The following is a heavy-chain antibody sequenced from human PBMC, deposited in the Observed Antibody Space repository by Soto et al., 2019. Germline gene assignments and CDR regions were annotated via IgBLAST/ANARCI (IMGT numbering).Heavy chain of an antibody. CDR3: ARLYYDFWSGHEKNWFDP. CDR1: DGSISSHY. D-gene: IGHD3-3*01. Sequence: SETLSLTCTVSDGSISSHYWSWIRQPPGKGLEWIGEINHSGSTNYNPSLKSRVTISVDTSKNQFSLKLSSVTAADTAVYYCARLYYDFWSGHEKNWFDPWGQGTLVTVSS. V-gene: IGHV4-59*11. J-gene: IGHJ5*02. CDR2: INHSGST.